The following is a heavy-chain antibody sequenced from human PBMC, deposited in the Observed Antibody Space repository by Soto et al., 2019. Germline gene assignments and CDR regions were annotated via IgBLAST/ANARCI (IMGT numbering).Heavy chain of an antibody. D-gene: IGHD3-9*01. CDR1: GGTFSSYA. J-gene: IGHJ3*02. CDR2: IIPIFGTA. Sequence: QVQLVQSGAEVKKPGSSVKVSCKASGGTFSSYAISWVRQAPGQGLEWMGGIIPIFGTANYAQKFQGRVKITADESTSTAYMDLSSLRSEDTAVYYCARDPRSNYDILTADDAFDIWGQGTMVTVSS. V-gene: IGHV1-69*01. CDR3: ARDPRSNYDILTADDAFDI.